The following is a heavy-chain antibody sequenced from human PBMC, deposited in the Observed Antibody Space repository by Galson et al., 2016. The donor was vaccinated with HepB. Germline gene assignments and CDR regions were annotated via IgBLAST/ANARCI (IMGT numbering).Heavy chain of an antibody. J-gene: IGHJ3*02. CDR2: IDWNDDK. CDR1: GFSLSTSGMC. V-gene: IGHV2-70*11. CDR3: ARILGRGCSGGDI. Sequence: PALVKPTQTLTLTCTFSGFSLSTSGMCVNWIRQPPGKALEWLARIDWNDDKYYTTSLTTRLTVFKDTSKNQVVLAMTNMDPVDTATYYCARILGRGCSGGDIWGQGTMVTVSS. D-gene: IGHD2-15*01.